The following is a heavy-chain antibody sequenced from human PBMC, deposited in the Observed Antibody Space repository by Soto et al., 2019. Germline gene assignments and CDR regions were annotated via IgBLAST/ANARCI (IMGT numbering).Heavy chain of an antibody. V-gene: IGHV3-15*01. D-gene: IGHD2-2*01. CDR3: AAGTGRTDFDY. CDR1: GFDFSKAW. CDR2: LMSKTDGGTT. J-gene: IGHJ4*02. Sequence: EVQLVESGGGLVKPGGSLRLSCAASGFDFSKAWMSWVRQAPGKGLEWVGRLMSKTDGGTTVYAAPVKGRFTISRDDSNNTLYLQMSSLDTEDTAVYYCAAGTGRTDFDYWGQGTLVTVSS.